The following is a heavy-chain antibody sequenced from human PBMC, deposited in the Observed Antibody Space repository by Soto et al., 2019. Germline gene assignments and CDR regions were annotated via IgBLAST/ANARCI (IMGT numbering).Heavy chain of an antibody. CDR3: ARRALPQCINGVCYKDGFWDY. Sequence: SETLSLTCTVSGGSVSSGGYYWSWIRQPPGTGLEWIGYIYYSGTTYFNPSLKSRASISLDTSKNEFSLKLTSVTAADTAVYYCARRALPQCINGVCYKDGFWDYWGQGALVTVSS. J-gene: IGHJ4*02. V-gene: IGHV4-31*03. CDR1: GGSVSSGGYY. D-gene: IGHD2-8*01. CDR2: IYYSGTT.